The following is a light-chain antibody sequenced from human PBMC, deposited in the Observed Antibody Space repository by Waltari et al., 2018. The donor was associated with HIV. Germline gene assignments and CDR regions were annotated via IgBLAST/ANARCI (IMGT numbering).Light chain of an antibody. CDR3: TSYTSSSTLGV. Sequence: QSALTQPASVSGSPGQSVTISCTGTTSDVGGFDYVCWYQHHPGKAPKLIIYAFTNRPSGVSTRFSGSKSGNTASLTISGLQAEDEADYFCTSYTSSSTLGVFGGGTRLTVL. J-gene: IGLJ2*01. V-gene: IGLV2-14*01. CDR2: AFT. CDR1: TSDVGGFDY.